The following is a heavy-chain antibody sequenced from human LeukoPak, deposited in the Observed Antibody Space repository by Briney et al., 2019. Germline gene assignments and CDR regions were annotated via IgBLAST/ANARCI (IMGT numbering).Heavy chain of an antibody. V-gene: IGHV3-30*02. D-gene: IGHD3-22*01. Sequence: TGGSLRLSCAASGFAFSSYGMHWVRQAPGKGLEWVAFIRYDGSSKYYADSVKGRFTISRDNSKNTLYLQMNSLRAEDTAVYYCAKDPRGFSSAYYFEFWGQGTLVTVSS. CDR1: GFAFSSYG. CDR2: IRYDGSSK. CDR3: AKDPRGFSSAYYFEF. J-gene: IGHJ4*02.